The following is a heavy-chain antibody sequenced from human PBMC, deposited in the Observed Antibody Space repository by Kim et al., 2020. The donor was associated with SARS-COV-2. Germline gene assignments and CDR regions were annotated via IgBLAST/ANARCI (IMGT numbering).Heavy chain of an antibody. CDR1: GGSFSGYY. Sequence: SETLSLTCAVYGGSFSGYYWSWIRQPPGKGLEWIGEINHSGSTNYNPSLKSRVTMSVDTSKNQFSLKLSSVTAADTAVYYCARLGRYFDWFFDYWGQGTLVTVSS. CDR3: ARLGRYFDWFFDY. CDR2: INHSGST. V-gene: IGHV4-34*01. D-gene: IGHD3-9*01. J-gene: IGHJ4*02.